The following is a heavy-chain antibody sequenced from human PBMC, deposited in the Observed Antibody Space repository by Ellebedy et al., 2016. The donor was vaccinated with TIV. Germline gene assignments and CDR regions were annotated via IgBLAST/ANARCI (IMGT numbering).Heavy chain of an antibody. CDR1: GYSINVGYF. CDR2: IFQTGST. J-gene: IGHJ6*03. Sequence: MPGGSLRPSCTVPGYSINVGYFWGWVRQSPGKGLEWNGSIFQTGSTYYNPSLKSRVTISMGTSRNQFSLNLSSVTTTDTALYYCARGLGHVNTTVADYYYYYMDVWGKGTTVTVSS. D-gene: IGHD1-1*01. CDR3: ARGLGHVNTTVADYYYYYMDV. V-gene: IGHV4-38-2*02.